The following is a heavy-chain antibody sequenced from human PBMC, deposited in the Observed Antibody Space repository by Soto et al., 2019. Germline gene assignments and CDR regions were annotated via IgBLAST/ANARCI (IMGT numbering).Heavy chain of an antibody. D-gene: IGHD3-9*01. J-gene: IGHJ4*02. CDR2: ISAYNGNT. CDR3: ARALIDFFDWLLSLGDY. Sequence: GASVKVSCKASGYTFTSYGISWVRQAPGQGLEWMGWISAYNGNTNYAQKLQGRVTMTTDTSTSTAYMELRSLRSDDTAVYYCARALIDFFDWLLSLGDYRAQRTLDTVSS. V-gene: IGHV1-18*01. CDR1: GYTFTSYG.